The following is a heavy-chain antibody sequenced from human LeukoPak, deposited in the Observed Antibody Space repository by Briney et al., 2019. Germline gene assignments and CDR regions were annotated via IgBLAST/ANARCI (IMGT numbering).Heavy chain of an antibody. CDR3: ARDLLPVHYSSGGFYFDY. CDR1: GGPFSSYA. D-gene: IGHD6-19*01. Sequence: GSSVKVSCKASGGPFSSYAISWVRQAPGQGLEWMGRIIPILRITNYAQSSQGRVTITADKSTSTDYMEVSSLRFEDTAVYYCARDLLPVHYSSGGFYFDYWGQGTLVTVSS. J-gene: IGHJ4*02. CDR2: IIPILRIT. V-gene: IGHV1-69*04.